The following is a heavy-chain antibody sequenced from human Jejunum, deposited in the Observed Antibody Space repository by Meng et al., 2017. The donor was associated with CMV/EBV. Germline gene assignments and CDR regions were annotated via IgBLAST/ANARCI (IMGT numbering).Heavy chain of an antibody. CDR3: ASLPTTVSTDDAFDI. Sequence: GSVSGGYYSWSWIRQPPGKELELIGYIYYSGSTNYNPSLKSRVTISVDTSKNQFSLKLSSVTATDTAVYYCASLPTTVSTDDAFDIWGRGTMVTVSS. CDR1: GSVSGGYYS. CDR2: IYYSGST. J-gene: IGHJ3*02. V-gene: IGHV4-61*01. D-gene: IGHD4-17*01.